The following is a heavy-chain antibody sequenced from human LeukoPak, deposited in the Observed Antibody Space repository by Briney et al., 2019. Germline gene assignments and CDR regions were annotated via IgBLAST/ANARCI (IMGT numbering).Heavy chain of an antibody. CDR3: ARGRFDP. J-gene: IGHJ5*02. CDR2: IYYSGST. CDR1: GYSISSGYY. Sequence: TSETLSLTRGVSGYSISSGYYWGWIRQPPGMGLEWIGSIYYSGSTYYNPSLQSRVTISLGTSKNQFSLKLSSVTAADTAVYYCARGRFDPWGQGTLVTVSS. V-gene: IGHV4-38-2*01.